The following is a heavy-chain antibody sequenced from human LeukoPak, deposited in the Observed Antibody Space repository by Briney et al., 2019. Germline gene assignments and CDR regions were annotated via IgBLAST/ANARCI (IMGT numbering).Heavy chain of an antibody. CDR1: GFTFSSYW. D-gene: IGHD6-19*01. Sequence: PGGSLRLSCAASGFTFSSYWMSWVRQAPGKGLEWVANIKQDGSEKYYVDSVKGRFTISRDNAKNSLYLQMNSLRAEDTAVYYCAREIPGIAVAGTYFDYWGQGTLDTVSS. CDR3: AREIPGIAVAGTYFDY. J-gene: IGHJ4*02. CDR2: IKQDGSEK. V-gene: IGHV3-7*01.